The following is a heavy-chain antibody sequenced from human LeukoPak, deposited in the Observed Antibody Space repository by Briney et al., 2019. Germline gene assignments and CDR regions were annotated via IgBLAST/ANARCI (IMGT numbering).Heavy chain of an antibody. CDR2: IYPDDSDT. D-gene: IGHD4-17*01. J-gene: IGHJ4*02. CDR3: ARRTTVTTTDLDY. CDR1: GYSFNNYW. V-gene: IGHV5-51*01. Sequence: GGSLKISCEASGYSFNNYWIAWVRRMPGKGLEWLGIIYPDDSDTTYSPSFQGQVTISVDKSISTAYLQWSSLKASDTAMYYCARRTTVTTTDLDYWGQGTLVTVSS.